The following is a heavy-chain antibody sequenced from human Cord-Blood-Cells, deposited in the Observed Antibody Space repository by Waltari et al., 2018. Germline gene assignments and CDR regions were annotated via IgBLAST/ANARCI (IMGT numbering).Heavy chain of an antibody. Sequence: QVQLQQWGAGLLKPSETLSLTCAVYGGSFSGYFWSWIRQPPGKGLEWVGEINHNGSTNDNPSLKIRVTRSVDTSKNQFSLKLSSVTAADTAVYYCARGPKSNWRPEYCDYWGQGTLVTVSS. D-gene: IGHD1-20*01. CDR3: ARGPKSNWRPEYCDY. CDR1: GGSFSGYF. CDR2: INHNGST. J-gene: IGHJ4*02. V-gene: IGHV4-34*01.